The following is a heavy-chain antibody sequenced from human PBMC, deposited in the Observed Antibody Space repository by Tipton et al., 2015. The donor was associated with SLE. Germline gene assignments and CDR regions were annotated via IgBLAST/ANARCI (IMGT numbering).Heavy chain of an antibody. V-gene: IGHV1-18*01. CDR2: ISGYNGNT. J-gene: IGHJ4*02. CDR3: ARGDSGRQATKGFDY. CDR1: GYTFTSSG. Sequence: QVQLVQSGAEVKKPGASVKVSCNASGYTFTSSGFSWVRQAPGQGLEWLGWISGYNGNTNYAQKVQGRVTMTTDISTSTVYMELRSLRSDDTAVYYCARGDSGRQATKGFDYWGQGTLVTVSS.